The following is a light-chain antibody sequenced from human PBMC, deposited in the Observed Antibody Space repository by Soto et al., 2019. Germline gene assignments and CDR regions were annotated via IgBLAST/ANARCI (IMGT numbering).Light chain of an antibody. V-gene: IGKV3-20*01. CDR1: QVVIGSC. Sequence: EIFLTQSPATLSLSPGERSTLFCRASQVVIGSCLAWYQQKPGQSPRLLISGASTRATGIPDRFSGSGFGTDFSLTITRLEPEDFAVYYCQEYGTSPRLPFGQGTKVDIK. CDR2: GAS. J-gene: IGKJ1*01. CDR3: QEYGTSPRLP.